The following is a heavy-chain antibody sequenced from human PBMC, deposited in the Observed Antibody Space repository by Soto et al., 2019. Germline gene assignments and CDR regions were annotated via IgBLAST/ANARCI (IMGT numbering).Heavy chain of an antibody. Sequence: PXETLSLTCGVSGGTVASSHWWSCVRQSPGRGLEWIGNVYHTGDTNFNPSLQSRVTFSVDKSNNQFSLRLTSVTAADTAVYFCAREIVTAGGNNYFDPWGPGTLVTVSS. CDR2: VYHTGDT. V-gene: IGHV4-4*01. D-gene: IGHD2-21*02. J-gene: IGHJ5*02. CDR3: AREIVTAGGNNYFDP. CDR1: GGTVASSHW.